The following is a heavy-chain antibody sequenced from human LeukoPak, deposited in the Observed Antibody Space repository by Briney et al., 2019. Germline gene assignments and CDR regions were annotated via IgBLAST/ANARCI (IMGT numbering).Heavy chain of an antibody. Sequence: PGGSLRLSCGASGFTFSSYWMHWVRQAPGKGLVWVSRINNDGSSTSYADSVQGRFTISRDNAKNTLYLQMNSLRAEDTAVYYCAKGGRTYYYDSSGPDYWGQGTLVTVSS. J-gene: IGHJ4*02. V-gene: IGHV3-74*01. CDR2: INNDGSST. CDR3: AKGGRTYYYDSSGPDY. CDR1: GFTFSSYW. D-gene: IGHD3-22*01.